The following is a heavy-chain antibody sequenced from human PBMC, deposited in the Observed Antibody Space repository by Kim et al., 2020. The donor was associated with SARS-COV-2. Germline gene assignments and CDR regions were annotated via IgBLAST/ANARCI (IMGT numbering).Heavy chain of an antibody. D-gene: IGHD1-20*01. Sequence: YNADSVKRRVTIARDNAEVSMYLQMNSVRGDDTGVYYCARGHRVNWKIGYWGQGTLVTVSS. J-gene: IGHJ4*02. V-gene: IGHV3-48*03. CDR3: ARGHRVNWKIGY.